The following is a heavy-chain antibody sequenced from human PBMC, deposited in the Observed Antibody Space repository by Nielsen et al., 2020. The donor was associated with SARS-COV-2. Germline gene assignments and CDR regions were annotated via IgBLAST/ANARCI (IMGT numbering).Heavy chain of an antibody. J-gene: IGHJ6*03. Sequence: SETLSLTCTVSGGSISSGGYYWSWIRQHPGKGLEWIGYIYYSGSTYYNPSLKSRVTISVDTSKNQFSLKLSSVTAADTAVYYCAGFEYEGYYYYYYYMDVWGKGTTVTVSS. CDR2: IYYSGST. V-gene: IGHV4-31*03. D-gene: IGHD6-6*01. CDR3: AGFEYEGYYYYYYYMDV. CDR1: GGSISSGGYY.